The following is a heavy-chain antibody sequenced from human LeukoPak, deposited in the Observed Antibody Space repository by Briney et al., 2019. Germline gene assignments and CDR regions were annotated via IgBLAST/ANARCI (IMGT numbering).Heavy chain of an antibody. CDR3: ARVPLYCSSTSCTDAFDI. D-gene: IGHD2-2*01. V-gene: IGHV4-34*01. CDR1: GGSFSGYY. J-gene: IGHJ3*02. Sequence: SETLSLTCAVYGGSFSGYYWSWIRQPPGKGLDWIWEINHSGSTNYNPSLKSRVTISVDTSKNQFSLKLSSVTAADTAVYYCARVPLYCSSTSCTDAFDIWGQGTMVTVSS. CDR2: INHSGST.